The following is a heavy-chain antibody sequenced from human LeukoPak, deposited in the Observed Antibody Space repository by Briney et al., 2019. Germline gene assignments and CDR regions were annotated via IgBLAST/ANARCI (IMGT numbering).Heavy chain of an antibody. J-gene: IGHJ5*02. CDR1: GFTFTSSA. CDR3: SAVFYCSGTNPPP. Sequence: PGTSVKVSCKASGFTFTSSAMQWVRQARGQRLEWIGWIVVGSGNTNYAQKFQERVTITRDMSTSTAYMEPSSLRSEATAVYYSSAVFYCSGTNPPPWGQGTLVTVSS. V-gene: IGHV1-58*02. CDR2: IVVGSGNT. D-gene: IGHD3-10*01.